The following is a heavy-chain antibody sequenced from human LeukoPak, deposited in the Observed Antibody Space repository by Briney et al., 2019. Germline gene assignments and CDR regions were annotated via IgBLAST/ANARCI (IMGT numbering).Heavy chain of an antibody. J-gene: IGHJ4*02. CDR2: INPNSGGT. D-gene: IGHD6-13*01. CDR3: ARAHSSSWYVPGY. V-gene: IGHV1-2*02. Sequence: ASVKVSCKASGYTFTGYYMHWVRQAPGQGLEWMGWINPNSGGTNYAQKIQGRVTMTRDTSISTAYMELSRLRSDDTAVYYCARAHSSSWYVPGYWGQGTLVTVSS. CDR1: GYTFTGYY.